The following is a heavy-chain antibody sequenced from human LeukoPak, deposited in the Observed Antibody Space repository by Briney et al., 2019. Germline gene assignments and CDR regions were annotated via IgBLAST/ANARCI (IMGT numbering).Heavy chain of an antibody. CDR1: GGSLSSSSYY. V-gene: IGHV4-39*02. Sequence: SETLSPTCTVSGGSLSSSSYYWGWIRQPPGKGLEWIGSIYYSGSTYYNPSLKSPITISLSTPKNHFSLKLSSFTAPDPAVYYCARDLGSHRCWGGQGTRVSVSS. J-gene: IGHJ4*02. CDR2: IYYSGST. D-gene: IGHD3-16*02. CDR3: ARDLGSHRCW.